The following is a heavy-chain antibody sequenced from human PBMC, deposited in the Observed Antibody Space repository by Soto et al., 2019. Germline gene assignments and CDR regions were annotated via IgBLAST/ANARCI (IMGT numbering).Heavy chain of an antibody. D-gene: IGHD6-13*01. V-gene: IGHV4-30-4*01. CDR3: ARESVRQQLAYYFDY. CDR2: IYYSGST. CDR1: GGSISSGDYY. Sequence: PSETLSLTCTVSGGSISSGDYYWSWIRQPPGKGLEWIGYIYYSGSTYYNPSLKSRVTISVDTSKNQFSLQLNSVTPEDTAVYYCARESVRQQLAYYFDYWAQGTLVTVSS. J-gene: IGHJ4*02.